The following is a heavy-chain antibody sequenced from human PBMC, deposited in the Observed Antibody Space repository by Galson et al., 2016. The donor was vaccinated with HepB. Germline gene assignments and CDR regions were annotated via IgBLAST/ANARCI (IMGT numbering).Heavy chain of an antibody. CDR3: ATDIMVVRPFAPTGSQY. D-gene: IGHD3/OR15-3a*01. Sequence: SVTVSCKVSGYIFTELSMQWVRQAPGKGLEWMGGFDPEDGQMIYAQKFQGRVTMTEDTSTDTVFMELSSLRSEDTAVYYCATDIMVVRPFAPTGSQYWGPGTLVVVTS. V-gene: IGHV1-24*01. CDR1: GYIFTELS. J-gene: IGHJ4*02. CDR2: FDPEDGQM.